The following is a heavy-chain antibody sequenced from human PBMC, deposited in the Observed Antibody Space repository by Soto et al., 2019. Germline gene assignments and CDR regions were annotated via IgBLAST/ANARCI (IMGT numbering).Heavy chain of an antibody. J-gene: IGHJ5*02. CDR1: GGSISSGGYY. CDR2: INHSGST. V-gene: IGHV4-31*03. CDR3: AREEDKLRGGWFDP. Sequence: SETKSLTCSVSGGSISSGGYYWSWIRQHPGKGLEWIGYINHSGSTNYNPSLKSRVTISVDTSKNQFSLKLSSVTAADTAVYYCAREEDKLRGGWFDPWGQGTLVTVSS. D-gene: IGHD2-15*01.